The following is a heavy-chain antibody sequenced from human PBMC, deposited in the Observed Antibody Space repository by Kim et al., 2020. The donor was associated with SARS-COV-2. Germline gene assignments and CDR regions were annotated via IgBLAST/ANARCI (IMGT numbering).Heavy chain of an antibody. J-gene: IGHJ4*02. V-gene: IGHV3-23*01. Sequence: STYYADSGRGRFTISRDNTKNTRYLQMNSLRAEDAAVYYCAKETGSGFDYWGQGTLVTVSS. D-gene: IGHD3-10*01. CDR3: AKETGSGFDY. CDR2: ST.